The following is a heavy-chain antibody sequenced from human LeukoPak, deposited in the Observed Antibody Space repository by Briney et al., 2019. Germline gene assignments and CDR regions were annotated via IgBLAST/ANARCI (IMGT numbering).Heavy chain of an antibody. CDR2: IYSGGST. CDR1: GFTVSSNY. D-gene: IGHD1-26*01. CDR3: ARRRDSGSLQHFDY. Sequence: PGGSLRLSCTASGFTVSSNYMTWVRQAPGKGLEWVSVIYSGGSTYYADSVKGRFVLSRDNSKNTLYLQMNSLRAEDTAVYYCARRRDSGSLQHFDYWGQGTLVTVSS. V-gene: IGHV3-66*04. J-gene: IGHJ4*02.